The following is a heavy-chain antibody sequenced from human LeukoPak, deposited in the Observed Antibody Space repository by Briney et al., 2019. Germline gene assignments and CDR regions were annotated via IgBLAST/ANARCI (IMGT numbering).Heavy chain of an antibody. CDR3: AKDFDSGYEVDY. Sequence: GRSLRLSCAASGFTFSSYGMHWVRQAPGKGLEWVAVISYDGRNKYYADSVKGRFTISRDNSKNTLYLQMNSLRAEDTAVYYCAKDFDSGYEVDYWGQGTLVTVSS. V-gene: IGHV3-30*18. J-gene: IGHJ4*02. D-gene: IGHD5-12*01. CDR2: ISYDGRNK. CDR1: GFTFSSYG.